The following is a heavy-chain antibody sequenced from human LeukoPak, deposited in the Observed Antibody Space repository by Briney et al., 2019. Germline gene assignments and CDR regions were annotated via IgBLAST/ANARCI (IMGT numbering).Heavy chain of an antibody. Sequence: NPGGSLRLACAASGFTFSSYSMNWVRQAPGKGLEWVSSSSSSSSYIYYADSVKGRFTISRDNAKNSLYLQMNSLRAEDTAVYYCARDCGPDGISNHVDCWGQGTLVTVSS. CDR1: GFTFSSYS. V-gene: IGHV3-21*01. D-gene: IGHD1-14*01. CDR3: ARDCGPDGISNHVDC. CDR2: SSSSSSYI. J-gene: IGHJ4*02.